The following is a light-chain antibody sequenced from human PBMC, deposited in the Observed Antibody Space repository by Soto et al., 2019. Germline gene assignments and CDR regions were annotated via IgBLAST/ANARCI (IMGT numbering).Light chain of an antibody. Sequence: DIQMTQSPSTLSASVGDRVSITCRASQSISSWLTWYQQKPGKAPNLLIYKASTLESGVPSRFSGSGSGTEFTLTIRSLQPDDFATYYCQQCNSYSWTFGQGTKVDIK. CDR1: QSISSW. CDR2: KAS. CDR3: QQCNSYSWT. J-gene: IGKJ1*01. V-gene: IGKV1-5*03.